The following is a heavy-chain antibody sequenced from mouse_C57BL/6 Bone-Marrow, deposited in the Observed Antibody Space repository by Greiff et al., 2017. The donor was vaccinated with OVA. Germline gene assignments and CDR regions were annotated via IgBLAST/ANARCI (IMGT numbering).Heavy chain of an antibody. J-gene: IGHJ1*03. V-gene: IGHV1-64*01. CDR1: GYTFTSYW. Sequence: VQLQQSGAELVKPGASVKLSCKASGYTFTSYWMHWVKQRPGQGLEWIGMIHPNSGSTNYNEKFKSKATLTVDKSSSTAYMQLSSLTSEDSAVYYGAREPYDGYRYWYFDVWGTGTTVTVSS. D-gene: IGHD2-3*01. CDR3: AREPYDGYRYWYFDV. CDR2: IHPNSGST.